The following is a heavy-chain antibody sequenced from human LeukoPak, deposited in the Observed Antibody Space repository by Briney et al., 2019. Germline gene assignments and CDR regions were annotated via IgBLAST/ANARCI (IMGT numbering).Heavy chain of an antibody. CDR1: GFTFSSYG. D-gene: IGHD3-10*01. J-gene: IGHJ4*02. Sequence: GGSLRLSCAASGFTFSSYGMHWVRQAPGKGLEWVAVIWYDGSNKYYADSVKGRFTISRDNAKNSLYLQMNSLRAEDTAVYYCASYGSGSYALFYWGQGTLVTVSS. CDR2: IWYDGSNK. V-gene: IGHV3-33*01. CDR3: ASYGSGSYALFY.